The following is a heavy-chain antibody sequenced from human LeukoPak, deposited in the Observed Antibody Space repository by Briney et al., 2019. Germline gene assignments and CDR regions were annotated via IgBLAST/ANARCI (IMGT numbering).Heavy chain of an antibody. V-gene: IGHV3-15*01. J-gene: IGHJ3*02. CDR1: GFTFSNAW. Sequence: GGSLRLSCAASGFTFSNAWMSWVRQAPGKGLEWVGRIKSKTDGGTTDYAAPVKGRFTISRDDSKNTLYLQMNSLKTEDTAVYYCTTRVGAGPLGAFDIWGQGTMVTVSS. D-gene: IGHD1-26*01. CDR3: TTRVGAGPLGAFDI. CDR2: IKSKTDGGTT.